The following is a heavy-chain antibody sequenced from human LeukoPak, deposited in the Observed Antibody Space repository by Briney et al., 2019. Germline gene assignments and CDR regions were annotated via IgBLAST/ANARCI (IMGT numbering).Heavy chain of an antibody. J-gene: IGHJ6*02. CDR3: ARVASKGGMDV. V-gene: IGHV4-59*01. CDR2: VHYTWNT. D-gene: IGHD5/OR15-5a*01. Sequence: SETLSLTCSVSGSSIGSYHWSWIRQPPGKGLEWIGHVHYTWNTKYNPSLTGRVSISLDRSKNQFSLSLSSLTAADTAVYYCARVASKGGMDVWGQGTTVIVSS. CDR1: GSSIGSYH.